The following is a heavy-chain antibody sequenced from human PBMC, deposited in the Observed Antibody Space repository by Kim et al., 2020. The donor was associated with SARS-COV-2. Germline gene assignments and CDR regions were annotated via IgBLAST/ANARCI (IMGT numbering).Heavy chain of an antibody. CDR1: GGSISSSSDY. Sequence: SETLCLTCTVSGGSISSSSDYWGWIRQPPGKGLEWIGSIYYSGRTYYNPSLKSRVTISVDTSKKQLSLKLSAVTAADTAVYYCARPPNDYYDSSGLYYFDYWGQGTLVTVSS. CDR2: IYYSGRT. D-gene: IGHD3-22*01. J-gene: IGHJ4*02. CDR3: ARPPNDYYDSSGLYYFDY. V-gene: IGHV4-39*01.